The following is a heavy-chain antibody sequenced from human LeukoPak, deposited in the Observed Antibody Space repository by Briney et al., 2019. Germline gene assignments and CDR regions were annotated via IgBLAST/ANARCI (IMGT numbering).Heavy chain of an antibody. V-gene: IGHV3-9*01. J-gene: IGHJ4*02. Sequence: GGSLRLSCEASGLPCDDYGKDWVRQAPGKGLEWVSGISWNSGSIGYADSVKGRFTISRDNAKNSLYLQMNSLRAEDTALYYCVKAAYYYDSSGGVDYWGQGTLVTVSS. D-gene: IGHD3-22*01. CDR2: ISWNSGSI. CDR1: GLPCDDYG. CDR3: VKAAYYYDSSGGVDY.